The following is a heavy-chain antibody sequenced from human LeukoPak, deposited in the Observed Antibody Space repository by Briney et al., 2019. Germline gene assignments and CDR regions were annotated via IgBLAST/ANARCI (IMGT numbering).Heavy chain of an antibody. J-gene: IGHJ3*02. CDR2: TKQDGSEK. CDR3: ARSTSIAVAGRAFDI. V-gene: IGHV3-7*01. CDR1: GFTFSSYW. D-gene: IGHD6-19*01. Sequence: GGSLRLSCAAYGFTFSSYWMSWVRQAPGKGLEWVANTKQDGSEKYYVDSVKGRFTISRDNAKNSLYLQMNSLRAEDTAVYYCARSTSIAVAGRAFDIWGQGTMVTVSS.